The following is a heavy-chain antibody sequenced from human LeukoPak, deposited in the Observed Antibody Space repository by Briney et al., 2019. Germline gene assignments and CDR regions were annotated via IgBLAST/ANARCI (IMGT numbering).Heavy chain of an antibody. CDR3: ARVSLYHYYMDV. J-gene: IGHJ6*03. V-gene: IGHV3-48*01. CDR1: GFTVSSNY. Sequence: GGSLRLSCAASGFTVSSNYMSWVRQAPGKGLEWVSYITRSSDVIYYADSVKGRFTVSRDNAGNSLFLQMNSLRAEDMAVYYCARVSLYHYYMDVWGKGTTVTVSS. CDR2: ITRSSDVI.